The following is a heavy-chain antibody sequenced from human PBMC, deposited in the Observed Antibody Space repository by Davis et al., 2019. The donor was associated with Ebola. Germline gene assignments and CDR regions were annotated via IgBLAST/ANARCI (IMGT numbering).Heavy chain of an antibody. Sequence: PGGSLRLSCAASGFTFSSYSMNWVRQAPGKGLEWVSYISSSRTTCYTDSVKGRFTISRDNAKNSLYLQLNSLRDEDTAVYYCARRPELGYCSSNSCFRDAFDIWGQGTMVTVSS. CDR3: ARRPELGYCSSNSCFRDAFDI. V-gene: IGHV3-48*02. CDR1: GFTFSSYS. CDR2: ISSSRTT. D-gene: IGHD2-2*01. J-gene: IGHJ3*02.